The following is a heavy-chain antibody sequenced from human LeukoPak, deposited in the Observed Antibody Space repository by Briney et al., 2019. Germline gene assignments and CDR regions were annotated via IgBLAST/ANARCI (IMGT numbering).Heavy chain of an antibody. V-gene: IGHV4-39*07. J-gene: IGHJ5*02. CDR2: VYHSGTT. D-gene: IGHD5-18*01. CDR3: ASVYSYGRIYQNWFDP. Sequence: SETLSLTCTVSGGSISSSSFYWGWQPPPPGRGVGWVGSVYHSGTTYYNPSLNSRVTISVDTSKNQFSLKLSSVTAADTAVYYCASVYSYGRIYQNWFDPWGQGTLVTVSS. CDR1: GGSISSSSFY.